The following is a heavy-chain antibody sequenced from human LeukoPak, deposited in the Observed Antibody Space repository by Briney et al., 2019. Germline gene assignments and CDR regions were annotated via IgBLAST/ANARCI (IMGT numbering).Heavy chain of an antibody. J-gene: IGHJ4*02. CDR3: AKSHSSGYYVPAGDY. D-gene: IGHD3-22*01. Sequence: PGGSLRLSCAASGFTFSSYAMSWVRQAPGKGLEWVSAISGSGGSTYYADSVKGRFTISRDNSKNTLYLQMNSLRAEDTAVYYSAKSHSSGYYVPAGDYWGQGTLVTVSS. CDR1: GFTFSSYA. CDR2: ISGSGGST. V-gene: IGHV3-23*01.